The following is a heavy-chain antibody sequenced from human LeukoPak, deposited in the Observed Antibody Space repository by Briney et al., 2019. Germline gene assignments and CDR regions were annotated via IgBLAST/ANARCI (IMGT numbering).Heavy chain of an antibody. CDR2: ISGSSSKI. D-gene: IGHD4-17*01. CDR3: PRDAYGDYGFDY. V-gene: IGHV3-21*01. CDR1: GFTFSSYT. J-gene: IGHJ4*02. Sequence: KPGGSLRLSCAASGFTFSSYTMNWVRQPPGKGLEWVSSISGSSSKIYYADPVKGRFTISRDNAKDSLYLQMNSLRADDTAVYYCPRDAYGDYGFDYWGQGILVTVSS.